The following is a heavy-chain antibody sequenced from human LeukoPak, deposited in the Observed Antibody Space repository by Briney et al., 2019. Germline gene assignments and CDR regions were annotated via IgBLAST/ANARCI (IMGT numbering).Heavy chain of an antibody. V-gene: IGHV3-15*01. J-gene: IGHJ4*02. CDR1: GFTFSNAW. D-gene: IGHD2-15*01. CDR2: IRSKTDGGTT. CDR3: TTDRVVVVAVTRLDY. Sequence: GGPLRLSCAASGFTFSNAWMSWVRQAPGKGLEWVGRIRSKTDGGTTDYAAPVKGRFTISRDDSKNMLYLEMNSLRTEDTAVYYCTTDRVVVVAVTRLDYWGQGTLVTVSS.